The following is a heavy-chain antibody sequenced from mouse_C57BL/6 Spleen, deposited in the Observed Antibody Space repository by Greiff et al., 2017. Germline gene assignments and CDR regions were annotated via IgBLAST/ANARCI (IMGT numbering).Heavy chain of an antibody. CDR2: IHPNSGST. J-gene: IGHJ4*01. D-gene: IGHD3-2*02. Sequence: VQLQQPGAELVKPGASVKLSCKASGYTFTSYWMHWVKQRPGQGLEWIGMIHPNSGSTNYNEKFKSKATLTVDKSSSTAYMQLSSLTSEDSAVYYCAIQLSLRDYAMDYWGQGTSVTVSS. CDR3: AIQLSLRDYAMDY. CDR1: GYTFTSYW. V-gene: IGHV1-64*01.